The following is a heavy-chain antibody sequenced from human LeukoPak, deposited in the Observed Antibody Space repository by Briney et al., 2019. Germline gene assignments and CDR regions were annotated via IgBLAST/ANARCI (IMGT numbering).Heavy chain of an antibody. J-gene: IGHJ4*02. CDR1: GFTFSSYA. D-gene: IGHD3-16*01. Sequence: GGSLRLSCTASGFTFSSYAMHWVRQAPGKGLEWVSAISGSGGSTYYADSVKGRFTISRDNSKNTLYLQMNSLRAEDTAVYYCAIPGGGDFDYWGQGTLVTVSS. V-gene: IGHV3-23*01. CDR3: AIPGGGDFDY. CDR2: ISGSGGST.